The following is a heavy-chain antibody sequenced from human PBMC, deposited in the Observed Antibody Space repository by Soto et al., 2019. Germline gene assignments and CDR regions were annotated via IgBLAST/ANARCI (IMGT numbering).Heavy chain of an antibody. CDR1: GFTFSSYG. D-gene: IGHD3-9*01. CDR2: IWYDGSNK. J-gene: IGHJ4*02. Sequence: QVQLVESGGGVVQPGRSLRLSCAASGFTFSSYGMHWVRQAPGKGLEWVAVIWYDGSNKYYADSVKGRFTISRDNSKNTLYLQMNSLRAEDTAVYYCARDYTRRYDILTGYSSPPSYWGQGTLVTVSS. V-gene: IGHV3-33*01. CDR3: ARDYTRRYDILTGYSSPPSY.